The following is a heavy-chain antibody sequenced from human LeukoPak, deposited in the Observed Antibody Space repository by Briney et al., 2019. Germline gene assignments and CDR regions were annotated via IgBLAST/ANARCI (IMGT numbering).Heavy chain of an antibody. J-gene: IGHJ3*02. CDR1: GFTFTSYY. D-gene: IGHD3-16*01. Sequence: KLSCEASGFTFTSYYMHWVRQAPGQGLVWVSCINPDSGSTKYAQTVQGRFTMSRDKSKSTAYLDVSRLRSEDTAVYYCARELGEAAANAFDIWGEGTMATVSS. CDR3: ARELGEAAANAFDI. CDR2: INPDSGST. V-gene: IGHV1-2*02.